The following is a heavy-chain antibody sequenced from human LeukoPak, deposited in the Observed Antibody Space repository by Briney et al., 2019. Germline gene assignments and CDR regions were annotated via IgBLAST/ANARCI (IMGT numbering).Heavy chain of an antibody. CDR1: GGTFSSYA. Sequence: ASVKVSCKASGGTFSSYAISWVRQAPGQGLEWMGGIIPIFGTANYAQKFQGRVTITADESTSTAYMELSSLRSEDTAVYYCATDFPGELSYNFDYWGQGTLVTVSS. CDR3: ATDFPGELSYNFDY. D-gene: IGHD3-16*02. J-gene: IGHJ4*02. V-gene: IGHV1-69*13. CDR2: IIPIFGTA.